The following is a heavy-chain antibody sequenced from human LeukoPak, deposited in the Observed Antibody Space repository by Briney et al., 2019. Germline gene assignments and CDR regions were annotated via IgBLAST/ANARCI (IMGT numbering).Heavy chain of an antibody. CDR2: ISHDGSNA. Sequence: PGGSLRLSCAASGFSFDGYGMHWVRQAPGKGLEWVAPISHDGSNAYYIDSVKGRFTISRDNSKNTLYLQMNSLRTEDTALYYCAKDYDILTGYSNGYYFDHWGQGTLVIVSS. D-gene: IGHD3-9*01. CDR1: GFSFDGYG. V-gene: IGHV3-30*18. CDR3: AKDYDILTGYSNGYYFDH. J-gene: IGHJ4*02.